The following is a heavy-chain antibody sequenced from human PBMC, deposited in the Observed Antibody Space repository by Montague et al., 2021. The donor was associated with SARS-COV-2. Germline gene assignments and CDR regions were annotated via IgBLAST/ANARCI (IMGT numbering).Heavy chain of an antibody. CDR1: GFTFSSYA. J-gene: IGHJ6*02. Sequence: SLRLSCAASGFTFSSYALTWVRQAPGKGLDWVSAISNSGGGTYYADSVKGRFTISRDNSKNTLYLQMNSLRGEDTAIYYCAKSGVVINPYYYYGMDVWGQGTTVTVSS. CDR2: ISNSGGGT. CDR3: AKSGVVINPYYYYGMDV. V-gene: IGHV3-23*01. D-gene: IGHD3-22*01.